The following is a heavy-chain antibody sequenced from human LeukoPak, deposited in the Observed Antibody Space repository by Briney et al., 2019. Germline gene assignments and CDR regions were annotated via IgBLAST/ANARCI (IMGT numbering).Heavy chain of an antibody. D-gene: IGHD3-22*01. V-gene: IGHV3-21*01. CDR3: ARARPDSSGYYYELYHYYGMDV. Sequence: GGSLRLSCAASGFTFSNYNMNWVRQAPGKGLEWVSTISSSRSSYIYYADSVKGRFTISRDNAKNSLFLQMNSLRDEDTAVYYCARARPDSSGYYYELYHYYGMDVWGQGTTVTVSS. CDR2: ISSSRSSYI. J-gene: IGHJ6*02. CDR1: GFTFSNYN.